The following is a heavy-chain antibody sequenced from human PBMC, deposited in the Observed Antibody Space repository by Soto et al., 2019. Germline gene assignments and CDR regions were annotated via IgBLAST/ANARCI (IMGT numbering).Heavy chain of an antibody. CDR2: ITQDGGGT. CDR3: ARGPGQDNTNYGFYYYYYMDV. V-gene: IGHV3-7*01. D-gene: IGHD4-17*01. Sequence: GGSLRLSCAASRFTFSTYGMSWVRQAPGKALEWVSNITQDGGGTYYVDSVKGRFTISRDNSKNSLYLQMNSLRAEDTAVYYCARGPGQDNTNYGFYYYYYMDVWGKGTTVTVSS. CDR1: RFTFSTYG. J-gene: IGHJ6*03.